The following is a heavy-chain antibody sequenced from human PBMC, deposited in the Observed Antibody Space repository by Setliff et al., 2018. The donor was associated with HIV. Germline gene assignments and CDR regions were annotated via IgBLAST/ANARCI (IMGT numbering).Heavy chain of an antibody. J-gene: IGHJ3*02. CDR3: ARVGVLRLGGFGAFDI. CDR2: MNPNIDNT. CDR1: GYTFTSYD. Sequence: ASVKVSCKASGYTFTSYDINWVRQATGQGLEWMGWMNPNIDNTGYAQKFQGRVIMTRNTSISTAYMELTSLRSEDTAVFYCARVGVLRLGGFGAFDIWGQGTMVTVSS. D-gene: IGHD3-16*01. V-gene: IGHV1-8*02.